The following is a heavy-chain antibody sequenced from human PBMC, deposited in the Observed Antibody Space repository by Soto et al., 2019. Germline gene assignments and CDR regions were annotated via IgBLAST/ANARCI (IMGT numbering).Heavy chain of an antibody. CDR3: AREGEMATLYDAFDI. J-gene: IGHJ3*02. Sequence: SETLSLTCTVSGGSISSYYWSWIRQPPGKGLEWIGYIYYSGSTNYNPSLKSRITISVDTSKNQFSLKLSSVIAADTAVYYCAREGEMATLYDAFDIWGQGTMVTVSS. V-gene: IGHV4-59*01. D-gene: IGHD5-12*01. CDR1: GGSISSYY. CDR2: IYYSGST.